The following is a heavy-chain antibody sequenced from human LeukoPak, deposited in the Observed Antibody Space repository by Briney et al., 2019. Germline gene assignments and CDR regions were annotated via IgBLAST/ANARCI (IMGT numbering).Heavy chain of an antibody. D-gene: IGHD3-22*01. CDR3: VTMQQDFFDSRGPFDF. CDR1: GYTFTSYD. Sequence: ASVKVSCKASGYTFTSYDINWVRQATGQGLEWMGWMNPNSGNTGYAQKFQGRVTMTEDASTETAYMELSSLRTDDAAVYFCVTMQQDFFDSRGPFDFWGQGSLVTVSS. J-gene: IGHJ4*02. V-gene: IGHV1-8*01. CDR2: MNPNSGNT.